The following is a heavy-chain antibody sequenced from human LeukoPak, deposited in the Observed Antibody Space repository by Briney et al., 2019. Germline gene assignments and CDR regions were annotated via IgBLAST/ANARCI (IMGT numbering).Heavy chain of an antibody. CDR2: ISSSSSTI. Sequence: GGSLRLSCAASGFTFSTYTMNWVRQPPGKGLEWVSYISSSSSTIYYGDSVQGRFTISRDNAKNSLYLQMSSLRDEDTAVYYCARGMGPGRDAFDIWGRGTMVTVSS. CDR3: ARGMGPGRDAFDI. J-gene: IGHJ3*02. V-gene: IGHV3-48*02. D-gene: IGHD1-14*01. CDR1: GFTFSTYT.